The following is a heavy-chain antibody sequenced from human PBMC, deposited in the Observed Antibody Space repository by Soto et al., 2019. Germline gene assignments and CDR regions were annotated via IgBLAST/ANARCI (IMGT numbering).Heavy chain of an antibody. V-gene: IGHV1-69*12. D-gene: IGHD5-12*01. CDR2: IIPIFGTA. CDR1: GGTLSSYT. CDR3: ARGNQRWLQLWYFDL. J-gene: IGHJ2*01. Sequence: HVQLVQSGAEVKKPGSSVTVSCKASGGTLSSYTISWVRQAPGQGLEWMGGIIPIFGTANYAQKFQGRFTITAAESTSTAYMELSSLRSEDTAVYYCARGNQRWLQLWYFDLWGRGTLVTVSS.